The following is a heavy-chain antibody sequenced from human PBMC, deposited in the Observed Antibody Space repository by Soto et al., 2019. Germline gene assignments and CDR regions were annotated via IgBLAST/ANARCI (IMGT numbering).Heavy chain of an antibody. Sequence: QVQLVQSGAEVKKPGSSVKVSCKASGGTFSSYAIRWVRQAPGQGLEWMGGIIPIFGTANYAQKFQGRVTITADESTSTDYMELSSLRSEDTAVYYCARDISYYDFWSGYSPSYYYYGMDVWGQGTTVTVSS. CDR3: ARDISYYDFWSGYSPSYYYYGMDV. CDR2: IIPIFGTA. J-gene: IGHJ6*02. V-gene: IGHV1-69*01. CDR1: GGTFSSYA. D-gene: IGHD3-3*01.